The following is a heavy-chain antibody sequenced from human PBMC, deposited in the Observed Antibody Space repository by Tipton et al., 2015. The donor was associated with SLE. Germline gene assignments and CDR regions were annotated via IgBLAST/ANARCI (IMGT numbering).Heavy chain of an antibody. CDR1: GGSISSSSYY. D-gene: IGHD3-22*01. J-gene: IGHJ4*02. CDR2: IYYSGST. CDR3: ARQNYDSSGYPGAVDY. V-gene: IGHV4-39*07. Sequence: LRLSCTVSGGSISSSSYYWGWIRQPPGKGLEWIGSIYYSGSTYYNPSLKSRVTISVATSKNQFSLKLSSVTAADTAVYYCARQNYDSSGYPGAVDYWGQGTLVTVSS.